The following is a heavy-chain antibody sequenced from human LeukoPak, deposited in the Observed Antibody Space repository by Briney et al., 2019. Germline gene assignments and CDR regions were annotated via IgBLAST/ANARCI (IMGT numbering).Heavy chain of an antibody. CDR1: GYTFTGYY. J-gene: IGHJ5*02. CDR3: ARGGESKEAVVLKGWFDP. D-gene: IGHD6-19*01. CDR2: LNPNSGGT. V-gene: IGHV1-2*02. Sequence: ASVKVSCKASGYTFTGYYMHWVRQAPGQGLEWMGWLNPNSGGTNSAQKFQGRVTMTRDTSISTAYMELSRLGSDDTAVYYCARGGESKEAVVLKGWFDPWGQGTLVTVSS.